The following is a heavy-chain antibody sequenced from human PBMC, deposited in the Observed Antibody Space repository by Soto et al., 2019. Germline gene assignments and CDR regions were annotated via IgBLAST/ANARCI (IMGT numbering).Heavy chain of an antibody. CDR2: ITPTFGTP. CDR1: GGTFSRYT. V-gene: IGHV1-69*13. D-gene: IGHD3-22*01. J-gene: IGHJ4*02. CDR3: ARDGTLYDSSAYYYLY. Sequence: SVKVSCKASGGTFSRYTITWGRQAPGQGLEWMGGITPTFGTPSHAQKFQRRVTITADESTSRADMELSSLRSEEAAMYYCARDGTLYDSSAYYYLYWGQAALVTVSS.